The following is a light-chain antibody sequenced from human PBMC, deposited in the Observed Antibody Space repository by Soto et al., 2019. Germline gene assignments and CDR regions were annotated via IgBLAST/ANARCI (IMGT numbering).Light chain of an antibody. Sequence: DIQLTQAPSFLSASIGDRVTITCLASQGISNYLAWYQQKPGTAPKLLSFAASTLQRGFPSRFSGSGSGTEFTRTISSLQAEDFATYWCQQVNSAPFTFGPGTKVDIK. CDR3: QQVNSAPFT. CDR1: QGISNY. CDR2: AAS. V-gene: IGKV1-9*01. J-gene: IGKJ3*01.